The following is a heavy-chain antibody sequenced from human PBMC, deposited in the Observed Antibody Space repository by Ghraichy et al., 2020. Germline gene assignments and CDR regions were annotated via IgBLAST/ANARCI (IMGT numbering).Heavy chain of an antibody. CDR3: ARRPHCSGGSCLTFDY. Sequence: SETLSLTCTVSGGSISSSSYYWGWIRQPPGKGLEWIGTIYYSGTTYYNPSLKSRVTISVDTSKNQFSLKLSSVTAADTAVYYCARRPHCSGGSCLTFDYWGQGTLVTVSS. J-gene: IGHJ4*02. CDR2: IYYSGTT. V-gene: IGHV4-39*07. CDR1: GGSISSSSYY. D-gene: IGHD2-15*01.